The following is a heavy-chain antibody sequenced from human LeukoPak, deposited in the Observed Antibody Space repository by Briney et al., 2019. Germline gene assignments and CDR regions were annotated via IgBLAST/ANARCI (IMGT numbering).Heavy chain of an antibody. CDR2: SSGSDSST. Sequence: GGSLTLSWAVWGSSFRRFSTNGARRAPGKWGERVSASSGSDSSTYYADSVKARFTISRDNSKNTLYLQMKSRRAEDTAVYYCAKMATILDAFDIWGQGTMVTVSS. V-gene: IGHV3-23*01. D-gene: IGHD5-24*01. J-gene: IGHJ3*02. CDR3: AKMATILDAFDI. CDR1: GSSFRRFS.